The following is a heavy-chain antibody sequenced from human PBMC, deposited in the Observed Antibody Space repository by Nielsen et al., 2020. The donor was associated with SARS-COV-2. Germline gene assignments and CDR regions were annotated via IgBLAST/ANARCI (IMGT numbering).Heavy chain of an antibody. CDR3: ATLGYCSSTSCYRGGNYYYYYGMDV. J-gene: IGHJ6*02. CDR2: ISGSCGST. D-gene: IGHD2-2*02. Sequence: VRQAPGKGLEWVSAISGSCGSTYYADSVKGRFTISRDNSKNTLYLQMNSLRAEDTAVYYCATLGYCSSTSCYRGGNYYYYYGMDVWGQGTTVTVSS. V-gene: IGHV3-23*01.